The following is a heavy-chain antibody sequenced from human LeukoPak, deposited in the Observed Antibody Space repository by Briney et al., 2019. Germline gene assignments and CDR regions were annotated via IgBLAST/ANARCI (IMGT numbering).Heavy chain of an antibody. CDR2: IRYDGSNK. Sequence: GGSLRLSCAASGFTFSSYGMHWVRQAPGKGLEWVAFIRYDGSNKYYADSVKGRFTISRDNSKNTLYLQMNSLRAEDTAVYYCAKDGIYCSSTSCYHYYYYYYMDVWGKGTTVTISS. V-gene: IGHV3-30*02. CDR3: AKDGIYCSSTSCYHYYYYYYMDV. D-gene: IGHD2-2*01. J-gene: IGHJ6*03. CDR1: GFTFSSYG.